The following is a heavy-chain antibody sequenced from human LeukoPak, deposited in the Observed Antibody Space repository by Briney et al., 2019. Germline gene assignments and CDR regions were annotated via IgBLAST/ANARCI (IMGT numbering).Heavy chain of an antibody. V-gene: IGHV4-39*07. J-gene: IGHJ3*02. Sequence: PSETLSLTCTVSGGSISSSSYYWGWIRQPPGKGLEWIGSIYYSGSTYYNPSLKSRVTISVDTSKNQFSLKLSSVTAADTAVYYCARVTILYYDSSGYPLYPDAFDIWGQGTMVTVSS. CDR1: GGSISSSSYY. D-gene: IGHD3-22*01. CDR2: IYYSGST. CDR3: ARVTILYYDSSGYPLYPDAFDI.